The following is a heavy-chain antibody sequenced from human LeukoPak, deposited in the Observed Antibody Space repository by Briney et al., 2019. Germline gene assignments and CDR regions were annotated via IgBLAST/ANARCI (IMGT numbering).Heavy chain of an antibody. V-gene: IGHV3-15*01. Sequence: GGSLRLSCAASGFTFSNAWMSWVRQAPGKGLEWGGRIKSKTDGGTTDYAAPVKGRFTTSREDSKNTLYLQMNSLKTEDTAVYYCTTVGRVVPAAKDYWGQGTLVTVSS. CDR2: IKSKTDGGTT. D-gene: IGHD2-2*01. J-gene: IGHJ4*02. CDR3: TTVGRVVPAAKDY. CDR1: GFTFSNAW.